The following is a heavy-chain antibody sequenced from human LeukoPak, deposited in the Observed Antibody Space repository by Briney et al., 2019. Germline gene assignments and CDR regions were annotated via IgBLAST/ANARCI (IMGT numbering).Heavy chain of an antibody. CDR2: ISYDGSNK. Sequence: GGSLRLSCAASGFTFSSYGMHWVRQAPGKGLEWVAVISYDGSNKYYADSVKGRFTISRDNAKNSLYLQMNSLRAEDTAVYYCARVRVGSDYWGQGTLVTVSS. CDR1: GFTFSSYG. V-gene: IGHV3-30*03. CDR3: ARVRVGSDY. J-gene: IGHJ4*02.